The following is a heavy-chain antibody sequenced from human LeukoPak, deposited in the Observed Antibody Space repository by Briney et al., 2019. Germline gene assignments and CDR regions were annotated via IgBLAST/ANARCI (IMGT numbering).Heavy chain of an antibody. V-gene: IGHV3-7*01. D-gene: IGHD2-2*01. J-gene: IGHJ5*02. Sequence: GGSLRLSCAASGFTFSSYWMSWVRQAPGKGLEWVANIRQDGSEKYYVDSVKGRFTISRDNAKNSLYLQMNSLRAEDTAVYYCAREAEYCSSTSCWWFDPWGQGTLVTVSS. CDR1: GFTFSSYW. CDR3: AREAEYCSSTSCWWFDP. CDR2: IRQDGSEK.